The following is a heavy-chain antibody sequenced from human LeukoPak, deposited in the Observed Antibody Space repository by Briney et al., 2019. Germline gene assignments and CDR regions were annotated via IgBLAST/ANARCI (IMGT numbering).Heavy chain of an antibody. CDR2: ISGSGGST. J-gene: IGHJ4*02. CDR1: GFTFSSYA. D-gene: IGHD2-2*01. V-gene: IGHV3-23*01. CDR3: AKDAPVNIVVVPAANS. Sequence: GGSLRLSCAASGFTFSSYAMSWVRQAPEKGLEWVSAISGSGGSTYYADSVKGRFTISRDNSKNTLYLQMNRLRAEDTAVYYCAKDAPVNIVVVPAANSWGQGTLVTVSS.